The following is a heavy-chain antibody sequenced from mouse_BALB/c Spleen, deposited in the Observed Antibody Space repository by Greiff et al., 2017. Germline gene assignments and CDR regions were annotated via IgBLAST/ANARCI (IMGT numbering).Heavy chain of an antibody. CDR1: GFAFSSYD. D-gene: IGHD2-4*01. CDR2: ISSGGGST. CDR3: ARQGGYYDYDGFAY. V-gene: IGHV5-12-1*01. Sequence: EVQVVESGGGLVKPGGSLKLSCAASGFAFSSYDMSWVRQTPEKRLEWVAYISSGGGSTYYPDTVKGRFTISRDNAKNTLYLQMSSLKSEDTAMYYCARQGGYYDYDGFAYWGQGTLVTVSA. J-gene: IGHJ3*01.